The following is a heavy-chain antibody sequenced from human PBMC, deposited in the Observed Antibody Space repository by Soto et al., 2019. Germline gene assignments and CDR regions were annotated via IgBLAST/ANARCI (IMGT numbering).Heavy chain of an antibody. V-gene: IGHV3-21*04. Sequence: EVQLVESGGGLVKPGGSLRLSCVASGFIFRNHGMNWVRQAPGKGLEWVSSISSSSNYVHYVDSVKGRFTISRDNDENSLLLQVSRLGPEDTAVYFCASLGRLYDPLDCWGQGTLVSVSS. J-gene: IGHJ4*02. CDR1: GFIFRNHG. CDR2: ISSSSNYV. CDR3: ASLGRLYDPLDC. D-gene: IGHD1-1*01.